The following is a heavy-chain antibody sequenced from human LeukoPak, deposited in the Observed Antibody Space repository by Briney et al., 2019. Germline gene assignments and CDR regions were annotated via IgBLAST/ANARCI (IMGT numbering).Heavy chain of an antibody. CDR2: FYYSGST. Sequence: PSETLSLTCTVSGGSISSYYWSWIRQPPGKGLEWIGYFYYSGSTNYNPSLKSRVTISVDTSKNQFSLKLSSVTAADTAVYYCARVNRAEGDYWGQGTLVTVSS. V-gene: IGHV4-59*01. CDR3: ARVNRAEGDY. J-gene: IGHJ4*02. D-gene: IGHD1-14*01. CDR1: GGSISSYY.